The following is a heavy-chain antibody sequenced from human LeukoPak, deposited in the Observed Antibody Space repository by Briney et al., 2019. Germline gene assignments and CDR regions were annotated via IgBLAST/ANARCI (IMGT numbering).Heavy chain of an antibody. CDR1: GGSINNYY. D-gene: IGHD4-11*01. CDR2: IFTNGST. V-gene: IGHV4-4*07. J-gene: IGHJ3*02. Sequence: MTSETLSLTCAVSGGSINNYYWSWIRQPAGKGLEWIGRIFTNGSTNYNASLKSRVTMSVDTSKNQFSLKLRSMTAADTAVYYCARAPVTVKDSFDIWGQGTMVTVSS. CDR3: ARAPVTVKDSFDI.